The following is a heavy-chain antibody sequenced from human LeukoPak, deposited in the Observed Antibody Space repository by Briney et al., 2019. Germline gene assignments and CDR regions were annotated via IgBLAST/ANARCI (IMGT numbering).Heavy chain of an antibody. J-gene: IGHJ4*02. V-gene: IGHV3-30-3*01. CDR1: GFTFSSYG. Sequence: PWGSLRLSCAASGFTFSSYGMHWVRQAPGKGLEWVAVISYDGSNKYYADSVKGRFTISRDNSKNTLYLQMNSLRAEDTAVYYCASDIVVVPAAENEGYFDYWGQGTLVTVSS. CDR3: ASDIVVVPAAENEGYFDY. D-gene: IGHD2-2*01. CDR2: ISYDGSNK.